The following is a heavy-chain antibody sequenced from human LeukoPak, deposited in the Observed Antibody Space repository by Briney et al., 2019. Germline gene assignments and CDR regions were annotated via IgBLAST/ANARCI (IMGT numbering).Heavy chain of an antibody. CDR3: ARDREVEMVD. CDR1: GYTFTSYY. V-gene: IGHV1-46*01. J-gene: IGHJ4*02. Sequence: ASVKVSCKASGYTFTSYYMHWVRQAPGQGLEWMGITNPSGGSTSYAQKFQGRVTMTRDTSTSAVYMELSSLRSEDTAVYYCARDREVEMVDWGQGTLVTVSS. CDR2: TNPSGGST. D-gene: IGHD5-24*01.